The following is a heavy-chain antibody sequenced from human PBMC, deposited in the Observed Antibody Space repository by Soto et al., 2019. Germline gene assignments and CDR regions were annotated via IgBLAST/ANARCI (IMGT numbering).Heavy chain of an antibody. J-gene: IGHJ6*02. CDR3: ARDRRGYDFGVVDV. Sequence: SLRLSCAASGFSFSNYGIHWVRQAPGKGLEWVAFISNDATKKYYADSLKGRFTISRDNSKNTLYLQMNSLRADDTAVYYCARDRRGYDFGVVDVWGQGTTVTVS. D-gene: IGHD5-12*01. V-gene: IGHV3-30*03. CDR2: ISNDATKK. CDR1: GFSFSNYG.